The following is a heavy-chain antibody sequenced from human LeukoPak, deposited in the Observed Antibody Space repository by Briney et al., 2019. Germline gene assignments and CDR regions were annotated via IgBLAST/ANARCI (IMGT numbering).Heavy chain of an antibody. Sequence: GGSLRLSCAASGFTFSKYAMSWVRQAPGKGLEWVSTIRSSGDDTYYADSVKGRFTISRDNSKNTLYLQMNSLRAEDTALYHCARVPSGSRLSGYYYYMDVWGKGTTVTVSS. J-gene: IGHJ6*03. CDR3: ARVPSGSRLSGYYYYMDV. V-gene: IGHV3-23*01. CDR1: GFTFSKYA. CDR2: IRSSGDDT. D-gene: IGHD3-10*01.